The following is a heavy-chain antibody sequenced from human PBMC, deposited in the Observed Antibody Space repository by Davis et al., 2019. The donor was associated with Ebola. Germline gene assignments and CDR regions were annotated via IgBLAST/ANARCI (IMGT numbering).Heavy chain of an antibody. CDR3: ARDGVSEFIDLDY. Sequence: GGSLRLSCAASGFTFSSYSMNWVRQAPGKGLEYVSYISSGSSTIYYADSVRGRFTVSRDNAKNTLYLQMNSLRAEDTAVYYCARDGVSEFIDLDYWGRGTLVTVSS. CDR1: GFTFSSYS. J-gene: IGHJ4*02. V-gene: IGHV3-48*04. CDR2: ISSGSSTI. D-gene: IGHD3-16*02.